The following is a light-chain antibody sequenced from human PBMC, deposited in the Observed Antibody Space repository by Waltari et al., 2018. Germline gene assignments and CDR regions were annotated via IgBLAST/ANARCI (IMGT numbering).Light chain of an antibody. V-gene: IGKV1-6*01. CDR1: QDIIND. J-gene: IGKJ2*01. CDR2: EAS. CDR3: QQDYSYPHT. Sequence: AVQMTQSPSSLSASVGDRVTITCRASQDIINDLGWFQQKPGKAPKLQIYEASILPSGVPSRFSGSGSGTYFTLTISSLEPDDSATYYCQQDYSYPHTFGQGTKLEI.